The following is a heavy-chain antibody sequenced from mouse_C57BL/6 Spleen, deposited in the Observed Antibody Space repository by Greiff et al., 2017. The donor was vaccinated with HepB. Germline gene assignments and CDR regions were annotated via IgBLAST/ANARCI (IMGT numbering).Heavy chain of an antibody. V-gene: IGHV1-80*01. D-gene: IGHD1-2*01. CDR3: ARTFYDGPYYFDY. CDR2: IYPGDGDT. CDR1: GYAFSSYW. Sequence: QVQLQQSGAELVKPGASVKISCKASGYAFSSYWMNWVKQRPGKGLEWIGQIYPGDGDTNYNGKFKGKATLTADKSSSTAYMQLSSLTTEDSAVYFCARTFYDGPYYFDYWGQGTTLTVSS. J-gene: IGHJ2*01.